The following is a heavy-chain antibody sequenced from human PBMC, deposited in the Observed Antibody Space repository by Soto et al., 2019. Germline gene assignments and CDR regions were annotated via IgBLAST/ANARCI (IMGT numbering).Heavy chain of an antibody. V-gene: IGHV3-15*07. CDR2: IKSKTDGGTT. CDR3: TTCRRLVVPAAMRDYYYGMDV. J-gene: IGHJ6*02. CDR1: GFTFSNAW. Sequence: GGSLRLSCAASGFTFSNAWMNWVRQAPGKGLEWVGRIKSKTDGGTTDYAAPVKGRFTISRDDSKNTLYLQMNSLKTEDTAVYYCTTCRRLVVPAAMRDYYYGMDVWGQGTTVTVSS. D-gene: IGHD2-2*01.